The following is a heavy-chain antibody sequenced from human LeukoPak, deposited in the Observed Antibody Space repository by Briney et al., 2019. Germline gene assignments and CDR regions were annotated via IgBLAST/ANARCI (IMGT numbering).Heavy chain of an antibody. V-gene: IGHV4-4*07. J-gene: IGHJ3*02. CDR2: IYPSRST. CDR1: GDSISSYY. CDR3: ATNGPAYSYGPWDDAFDI. Sequence: SETLSLTCTVSGDSISSYYWSWIRQPAGKGLEWIGRIYPSRSTNYHPSLTSRVTMSVDTSENQFSLKLSSVTAADTAVYYCATNGPAYSYGPWDDAFDIWGQGTMVTVSS. D-gene: IGHD5-18*01.